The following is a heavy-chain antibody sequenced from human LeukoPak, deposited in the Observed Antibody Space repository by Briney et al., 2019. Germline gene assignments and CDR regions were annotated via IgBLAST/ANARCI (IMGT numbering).Heavy chain of an antibody. CDR3: ARDKGRRELGFDY. CDR1: GYTFTSYG. V-gene: IGHV1-18*01. Sequence: ASVKVSCKASGYTFTSYGFSWVRQAPGQGREGMGWISAYNGNTNYAQKLQGRVTMTTDTSTSTDYMELRSLRSDDTAVYYCARDKGRRELGFDYWGQGTLVTVSS. D-gene: IGHD1-7*01. J-gene: IGHJ4*02. CDR2: ISAYNGNT.